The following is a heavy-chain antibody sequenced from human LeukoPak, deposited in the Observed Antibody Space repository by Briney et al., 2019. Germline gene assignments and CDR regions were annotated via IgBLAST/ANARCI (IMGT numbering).Heavy chain of an antibody. CDR2: INPSGGRT. D-gene: IGHD3-10*01. CDR1: GYTFTSYY. J-gene: IGHJ6*03. CDR3: ARGPSITMVRGGQWYYYMDV. Sequence: GASVKVSCKASGYTFTSYYIHWARQAPGQGLEWMGLINPSGGRTNYAQKFQGRVTMPRDTSTSTVYMELSSLRSEDTAVYYCARGPSITMVRGGQWYYYMDVWGKGTTVTISS. V-gene: IGHV1-46*01.